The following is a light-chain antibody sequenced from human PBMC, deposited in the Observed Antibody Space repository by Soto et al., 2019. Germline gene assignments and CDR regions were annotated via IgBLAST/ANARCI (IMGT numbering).Light chain of an antibody. Sequence: DIQMTQSPSTLSSSVGDRVTITCRASQSISRGLAWYQQKPGKAPNLLIYDASTLESGVPSRFSGSGSGTEFTLTISSLQPDDFATYYCQHYSSVWTVGQGTKVEIK. CDR3: QHYSSVWT. CDR1: QSISRG. J-gene: IGKJ1*01. V-gene: IGKV1-5*01. CDR2: DAS.